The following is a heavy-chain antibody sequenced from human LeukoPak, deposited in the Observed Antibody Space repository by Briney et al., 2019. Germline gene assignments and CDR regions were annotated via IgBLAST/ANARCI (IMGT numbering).Heavy chain of an antibody. CDR1: GFTFSSYS. Sequence: GGSLRLSCAASGFTFSSYSMNWVRQAPEKGLEWVSSISSSSSYIYYADSVKGRFTISRDNAKNSLYLQMNSLRAEDTAVYYCARDIEMVGAIPIDYWGQGTLVTVSS. CDR2: ISSSSSYI. J-gene: IGHJ4*02. V-gene: IGHV3-21*01. CDR3: ARDIEMVGAIPIDY. D-gene: IGHD1-26*01.